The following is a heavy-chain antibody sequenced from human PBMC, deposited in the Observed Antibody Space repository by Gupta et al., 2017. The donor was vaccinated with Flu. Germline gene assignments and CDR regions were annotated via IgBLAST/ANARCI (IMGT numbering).Heavy chain of an antibody. D-gene: IGHD2-21*01. CDR2: ISGSGRT. V-gene: IGHV3-23*01. CDR1: GFTFSRSA. CDR3: AKDLGAVIGNNWYFDL. Sequence: EVQLLESGGGLVQPGGSIRLSCAASGFTFSRSAMSWGRQAPGRGRVVVSDISGSGRTDYADSVKCLFTISRDNSKVTLYLQMNSLRAEDTAVYYCAKDLGAVIGNNWYFDLWGRGTLVTVSS. J-gene: IGHJ2*01.